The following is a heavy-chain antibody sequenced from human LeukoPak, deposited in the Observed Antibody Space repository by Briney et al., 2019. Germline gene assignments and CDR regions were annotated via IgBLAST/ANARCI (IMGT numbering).Heavy chain of an antibody. CDR3: AIGTIVVVVAARGFDY. J-gene: IGHJ4*02. CDR2: IISIFGTA. D-gene: IGHD2-15*01. Sequence: ASVKVSCKASGGTFTSYAISWVRQAPGQGLEWMGGIISIFGTANYAQKFQGRVTITADESTSTAYMELSSLRSDDTAVYYCAIGTIVVVVAARGFDYWGQGTLVTVFS. V-gene: IGHV1-69*13. CDR1: GGTFTSYA.